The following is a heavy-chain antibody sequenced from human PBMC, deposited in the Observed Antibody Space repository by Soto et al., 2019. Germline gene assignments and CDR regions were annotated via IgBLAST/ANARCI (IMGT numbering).Heavy chain of an antibody. D-gene: IGHD4-4*01. CDR1: GGTFSSYA. Sequence: QVQLVQSGAEVKKPGSSVKVSCKASGGTFSSYAISWVRQAPGQGLEWMGGIIPIFGTANYAQKFQGRVXIXAXXSTSTDYMELSSLRSEDTAVYYCARGYSNYGVFDYWGQGTLVTVSS. CDR2: IIPIFGTA. J-gene: IGHJ4*02. V-gene: IGHV1-69*12. CDR3: ARGYSNYGVFDY.